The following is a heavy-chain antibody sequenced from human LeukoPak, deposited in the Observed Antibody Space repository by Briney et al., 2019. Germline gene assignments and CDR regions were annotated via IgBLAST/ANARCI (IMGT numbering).Heavy chain of an antibody. D-gene: IGHD6-13*01. J-gene: IGHJ5*02. CDR1: GGSFSGYY. V-gene: IGHV4-34*01. CDR3: ARGGSSSWYGWFDP. Sequence: PSETLSLTCAVYGGSFSGYYWSWIRQPPVKGLEWIGEINHSGSTNYNPSLKSRVTISVDTSKNQFSLKLSSVTAADTAVYYCARGGSSSWYGWFDPWGQGTLVTVSS. CDR2: INHSGST.